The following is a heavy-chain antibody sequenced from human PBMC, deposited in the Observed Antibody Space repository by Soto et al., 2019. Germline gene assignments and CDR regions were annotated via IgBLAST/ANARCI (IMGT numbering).Heavy chain of an antibody. V-gene: IGHV3-23*01. D-gene: IGHD2-2*02. CDR1: GFSFTTYG. Sequence: GGSLRLSCEVSGFSFTTYGMNWVRQAPDKGLEGVSTIGRGGDTFYADSVKGRFTISRDISKNTLFLQMNSLRAEDTALYFCAKDGTTAGIHYYGMDVWGQGTTVTVSS. CDR3: AKDGTTAGIHYYGMDV. J-gene: IGHJ6*02. CDR2: IGRGGDT.